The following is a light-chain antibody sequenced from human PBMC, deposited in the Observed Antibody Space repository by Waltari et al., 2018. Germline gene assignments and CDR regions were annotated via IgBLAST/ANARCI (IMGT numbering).Light chain of an antibody. Sequence: EIVLTQSPATLSLSPGERATLSCRASQSVSSYLAWYQQKPGQAPRLLIYDASNRATGIPARFSGSGSGTDFTLTISSLEPEDFAVYYGQQRSKWPTFGGGTKVGIK. CDR1: QSVSSY. V-gene: IGKV3-11*01. CDR2: DAS. J-gene: IGKJ4*01. CDR3: QQRSKWPT.